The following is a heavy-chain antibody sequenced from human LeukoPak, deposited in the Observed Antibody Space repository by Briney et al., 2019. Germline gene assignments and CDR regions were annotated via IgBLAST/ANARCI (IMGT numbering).Heavy chain of an antibody. CDR3: ATIKRGSIFGYFDF. D-gene: IGHD5-18*01. CDR1: GGSITSHF. J-gene: IGHJ4*02. V-gene: IGHV4-59*11. CDR2: LFDSVRT. Sequence: PSETLSLTCTVSGGSITSHFWSWVRQPPGKGLEWIAYLFDSVRTKDNPSLKSRLTLSAVTSKNQFSVRLNSVTAADTAVYYCATIKRGSIFGYFDFWGQGIKVTVSS.